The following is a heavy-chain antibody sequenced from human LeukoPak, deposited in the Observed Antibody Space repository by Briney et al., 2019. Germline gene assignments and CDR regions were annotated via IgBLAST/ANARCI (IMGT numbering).Heavy chain of an antibody. CDR1: GGSISGSSYY. CDR2: IYHSGST. J-gene: IGHJ4*02. CDR3: ARAGPLSYYFDY. Sequence: SETLSLTCTVSGGSISGSSYYWGWIRQPPGKGLEWIGYIYHSGSTHYNPSLKSRVTISVDRSKNQFSLKLSSVTAADTAVYYCARAGPLSYYFDYWGQGTLVTVSS. V-gene: IGHV4-30-2*01. D-gene: IGHD3-16*01.